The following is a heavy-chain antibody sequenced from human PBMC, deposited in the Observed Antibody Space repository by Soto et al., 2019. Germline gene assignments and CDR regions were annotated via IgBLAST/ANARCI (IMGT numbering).Heavy chain of an antibody. J-gene: IGHJ4*02. Sequence: QVQLQESGPGLVKPSQTLSLTCTVSGGSISSGGYYWSWIRQHPGKGLEWIGYVYYIGSTHYNPSLKRRITISVDTSKNQFSLILSSVTAADPAVYYCAREILSYDSGGYYDRESGTCDHWGQGTLVTVSS. CDR1: GGSISSGGYY. V-gene: IGHV4-31*03. CDR2: VYYIGST. D-gene: IGHD3-22*01. CDR3: AREILSYDSGGYYDRESGTCDH.